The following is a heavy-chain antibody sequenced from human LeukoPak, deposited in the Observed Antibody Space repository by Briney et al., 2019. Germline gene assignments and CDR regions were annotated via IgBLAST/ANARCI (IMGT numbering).Heavy chain of an antibody. J-gene: IGHJ6*02. V-gene: IGHV3-53*01. Sequence: ASVKVSCKASDYTFTSYGISWVRQAPGKGLEWVSVIYSDGSTYYADSVKGRFTISRDNSKNTLYLQMNSLRAEDTAVYYCARDRGYGSGSYYYYYGMDVWGQGTTVTVSS. CDR3: ARDRGYGSGSYYYYYGMDV. D-gene: IGHD3-10*01. CDR1: DYTFTSYG. CDR2: IYSDGST.